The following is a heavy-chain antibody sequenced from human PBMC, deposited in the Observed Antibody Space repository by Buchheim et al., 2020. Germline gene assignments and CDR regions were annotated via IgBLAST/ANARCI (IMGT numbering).Heavy chain of an antibody. V-gene: IGHV3-11*01. CDR3: AREGSGTTGTGSFDY. CDR2: ISSSGSVI. D-gene: IGHD1-1*01. CDR1: GFTFSDYY. J-gene: IGHJ4*02. Sequence: QVQLVESGGDLVKPGGSLRLSCAASGFTFSDYYMNWIRQAPGKGLEWVSYISSSGSVIFYADSVKGRFTISRDNVKNSLYLQMNSLRAEDTAVYYCAREGSGTTGTGSFDYWGQGTL.